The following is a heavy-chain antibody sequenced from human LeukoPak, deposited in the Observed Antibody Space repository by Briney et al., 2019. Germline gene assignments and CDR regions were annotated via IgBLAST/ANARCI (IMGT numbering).Heavy chain of an antibody. Sequence: SETLSLTCTVSGGSIRSYFWSWLRQPPGKGLEWIGYIWDTEITDYNPSLKSRVTISLDTSKNHFSLKLRSVTAADTALYFCARGLVLATDDAFNIWGQGTLVTVSS. V-gene: IGHV4-59*01. CDR2: IWDTEIT. J-gene: IGHJ3*02. CDR3: ARGLVLATDDAFNI. CDR1: GGSIRSYF. D-gene: IGHD5-12*01.